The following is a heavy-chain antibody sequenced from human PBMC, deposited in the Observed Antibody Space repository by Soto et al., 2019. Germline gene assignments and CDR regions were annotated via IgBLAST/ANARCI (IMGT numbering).Heavy chain of an antibody. D-gene: IGHD3-22*01. J-gene: IGHJ4*02. CDR1: GFTFSSYS. Sequence: EVQLVESGGGLVKPGGSLRLSCAASGFTFSSYSMNWVRQAQGKGLEWVSSISSSSSYIYYADSVKGRFTISRDNAKNSLYLQMNSLRAEDTAVYYCARGDSSCYYYVDPTCFVYWGQGTLVTVSS. CDR3: ARGDSSCYYYVDPTCFVY. V-gene: IGHV3-21*01. CDR2: ISSSSSYI.